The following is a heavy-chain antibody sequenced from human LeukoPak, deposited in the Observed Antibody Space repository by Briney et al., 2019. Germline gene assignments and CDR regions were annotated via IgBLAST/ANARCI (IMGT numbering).Heavy chain of an antibody. J-gene: IGHJ4*02. CDR1: GFTFSSYG. CDR3: AKAQTMVRGVGFDY. D-gene: IGHD3-10*01. CDR2: IGGRDGVTT. V-gene: IGHV3-23*01. Sequence: GGTLRLSCAASGFTFSSYGMNWVRQAPGKGLEWVSGIGGRDGVTTYYTSSVKGRFTISRDNSKNTLYLQMNSLRAEDTAVYYCAKAQTMVRGVGFDYWGQGTLVTVSS.